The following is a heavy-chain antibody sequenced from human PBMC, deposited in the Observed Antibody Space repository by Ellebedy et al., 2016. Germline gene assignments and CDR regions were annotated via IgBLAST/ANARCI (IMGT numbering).Heavy chain of an antibody. CDR1: GYSFTTHW. CDR3: AREGGHAFDI. D-gene: IGHD3-16*01. Sequence: GESLKISCEGSGYSFTTHWIGWVRQMPGKGLEWMGIIYPRDSDTRYSPSFQGQVTVSADGSISTAYLHWHTLKASDTAIYYCAREGGHAFDIWGQGTMVTVSS. J-gene: IGHJ3*02. V-gene: IGHV5-51*01. CDR2: IYPRDSDT.